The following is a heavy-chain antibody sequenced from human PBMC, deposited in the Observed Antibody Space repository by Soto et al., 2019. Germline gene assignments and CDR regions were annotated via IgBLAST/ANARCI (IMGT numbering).Heavy chain of an antibody. Sequence: QVQLVQSGAEVKKPGASVKVSCKASGYTFTSYDINWVRQATGQGLEWMGWMNPNSGNTGYAQKFQGRVTMTRNTSISTAYMELSSLRSEDTAVYYCARGPLGFGGYYYYYSMDVWGKGTTVTVSS. CDR1: GYTFTSYD. D-gene: IGHD3-16*01. J-gene: IGHJ6*03. CDR3: ARGPLGFGGYYYYYSMDV. CDR2: MNPNSGNT. V-gene: IGHV1-8*01.